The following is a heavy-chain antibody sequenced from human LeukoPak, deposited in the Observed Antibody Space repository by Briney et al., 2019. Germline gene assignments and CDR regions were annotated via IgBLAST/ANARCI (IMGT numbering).Heavy chain of an antibody. Sequence: PGGSLRLSCAASGFTFSSYSMNWVRQAPGKGLEWVSSISSSSSYIYYADSVKGRFTISRDNAKNSLYLQMNNLRAEDTAVYYCARDLRREWELHNYFDYWGQGTLVTVSS. D-gene: IGHD1-26*01. J-gene: IGHJ4*02. V-gene: IGHV3-21*01. CDR2: ISSSSSYI. CDR3: ARDLRREWELHNYFDY. CDR1: GFTFSSYS.